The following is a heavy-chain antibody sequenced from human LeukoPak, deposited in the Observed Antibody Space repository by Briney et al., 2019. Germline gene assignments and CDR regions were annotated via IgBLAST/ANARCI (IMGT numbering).Heavy chain of an antibody. J-gene: IGHJ4*02. D-gene: IGHD2/OR15-2a*01. CDR1: GFTFSSYS. CDR2: FTTNGYI. CDR3: ARAFPLIDY. Sequence: GGSLRLSCAASGFTFSSYSMNWVRQAPGKGLEWISSFTTNGYIYYADSVKGRFTISRDNAKYSLYLQMNSLRAEDTAVYYCARAFPLIDYWGQGTLVTVSS. V-gene: IGHV3-21*01.